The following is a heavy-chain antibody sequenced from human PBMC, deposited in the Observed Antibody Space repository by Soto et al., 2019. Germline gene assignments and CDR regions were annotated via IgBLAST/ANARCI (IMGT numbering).Heavy chain of an antibody. Sequence: PSETLSLTCAVYGGTFRGYDWSWIRQPPGKGLEWIGEINHSGSTNYNPSLKSRVTISVDTSKNQFSLKLSSVTAADTAVYYCARVFDYGDYVSDYWGQGTLVTVSS. D-gene: IGHD4-17*01. J-gene: IGHJ4*02. V-gene: IGHV4-34*01. CDR1: GGTFRGYD. CDR2: INHSGST. CDR3: ARVFDYGDYVSDY.